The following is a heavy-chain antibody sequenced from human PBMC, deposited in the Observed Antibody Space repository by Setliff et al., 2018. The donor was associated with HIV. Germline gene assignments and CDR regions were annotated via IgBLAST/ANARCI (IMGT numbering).Heavy chain of an antibody. V-gene: IGHV4-59*11. J-gene: IGHJ6*03. Sequence: SETLSLTCTVSGGSISSHYWSWIRQPPGKGLEWIGYIYYSGNANYNPSLMSRATISVDMSNNQFSLKLSSVTAADTAVYYCARGRNFWSDYYHYYYMDVWGKGTMVTVSS. CDR2: IYYSGNA. CDR1: GGSISSHY. D-gene: IGHD3-3*01. CDR3: ARGRNFWSDYYHYYYMDV.